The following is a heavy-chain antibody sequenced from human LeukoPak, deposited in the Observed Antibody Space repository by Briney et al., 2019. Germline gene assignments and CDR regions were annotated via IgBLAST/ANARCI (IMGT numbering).Heavy chain of an antibody. CDR2: IYYSGST. Sequence: PSETLSLTCTVSGGSISSYYWNWIRQPPGKGLEWIGYIYYSGSTNYNPSLKSRVTISVDTSKNQFSLKLSSVTAADTAVYYCARAQDYGDYVVVGAFDIWGQGTMVTVSS. V-gene: IGHV4-59*01. D-gene: IGHD4-17*01. CDR3: ARAQDYGDYVVVGAFDI. CDR1: GGSISSYY. J-gene: IGHJ3*02.